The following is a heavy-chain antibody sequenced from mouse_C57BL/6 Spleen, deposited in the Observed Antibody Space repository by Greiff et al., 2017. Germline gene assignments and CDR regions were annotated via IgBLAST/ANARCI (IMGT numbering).Heavy chain of an antibody. V-gene: IGHV5-6*01. CDR1: GFTFSSYG. CDR2: ISSGGSYP. D-gene: IGHD1-1*01. CDR3: ARNGYYGSSPFDY. J-gene: IGHJ2*01. Sequence: EVMLVESGGDLVKPGGSLKLSCAASGFTFSSYGMSWVRQTPDKRLEWVATISSGGSYPYYPDSVKGRFTISRDNAKNTLSLQMSSLKSEDTAMYYCARNGYYGSSPFDYWGQGTTLTGSS.